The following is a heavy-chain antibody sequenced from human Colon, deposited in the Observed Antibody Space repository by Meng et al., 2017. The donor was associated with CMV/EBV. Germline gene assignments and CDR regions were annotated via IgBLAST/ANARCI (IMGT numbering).Heavy chain of an antibody. CDR3: SRDPRTLDY. V-gene: IGHV3-11*05. J-gene: IGHJ4*02. CDR2: ISGSSTDI. CDR1: GFTFSDYY. Sequence: QVQLVESGGALVKPGGCLRLPCAASGFTFSDYYMSWIRQAPGKGPEWVSYISGSSTDIKYVDSVKGRFTISRDNAKNSLYLQMNSLRADDTAVYYCSRDPRTLDYWGQGTLVTVS.